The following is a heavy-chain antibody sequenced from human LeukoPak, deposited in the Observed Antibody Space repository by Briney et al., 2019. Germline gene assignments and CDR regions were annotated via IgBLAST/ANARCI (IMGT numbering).Heavy chain of an antibody. V-gene: IGHV4-59*12. CDR2: IHYSGST. CDR3: ARDPGGYYYYFDY. J-gene: IGHJ4*02. CDR1: GGSISSYY. D-gene: IGHD3-22*01. Sequence: SETLSLTCTVSGGSISSYYWSWIRQPPGKGLEWIGYIHYSGSTNYNPSLKSRVAISVDTSKNQFSLKLSSVTAADTAVYYCARDPGGYYYYFDYWGQGTLVTVSS.